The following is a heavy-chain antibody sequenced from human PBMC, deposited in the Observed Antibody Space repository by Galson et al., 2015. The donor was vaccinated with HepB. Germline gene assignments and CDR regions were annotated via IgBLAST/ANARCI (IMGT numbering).Heavy chain of an antibody. V-gene: IGHV3-23*01. J-gene: IGHJ6*02. CDR2: ISDRGTYT. CDR1: GFTFNNYA. CDR3: ARILYNWNLNYYYGMDV. D-gene: IGHD1-20*01. Sequence: SLRLSCAASGFTFNNYAMNWLRQAPGKGLEWLSAISDRGTYTAYADSVKGRFAISRDNSKNTVYLQMNSLRPEDTAVYYCARILYNWNLNYYYGMDVWGQGTTVTVSS.